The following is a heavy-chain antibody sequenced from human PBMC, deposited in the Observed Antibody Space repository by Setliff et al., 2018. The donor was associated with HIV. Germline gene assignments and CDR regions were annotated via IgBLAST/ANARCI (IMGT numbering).Heavy chain of an antibody. V-gene: IGHV3-48*03. CDR2: ISSSGSTI. D-gene: IGHD4-4*01. J-gene: IGHJ6*02. CDR3: AREGFTVTYLEGGRYYYYGMDV. CDR1: GFTFSSYE. Sequence: PGGSLRLSCAASGFTFSSYEMNWVRQAPGKGLEWVSYISSSGSTIYYADSAKGRFTISRDNAKNSLYLQMNSLRAEDTAVYYCAREGFTVTYLEGGRYYYYGMDVWGQGTTVTVSS.